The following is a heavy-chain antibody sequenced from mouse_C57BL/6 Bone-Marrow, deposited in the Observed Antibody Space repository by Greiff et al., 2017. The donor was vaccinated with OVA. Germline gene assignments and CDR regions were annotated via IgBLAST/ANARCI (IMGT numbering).Heavy chain of an antibody. CDR1: GFNIKDYY. D-gene: IGHD2-3*01. J-gene: IGHJ3*01. CDR2: IDPEDGDT. Sequence: VQLQQSGAELVRPGASVKLSCTASGFNIKDYYMHWVKQRPEQGLEWIGRIDPEDGDTEYAPKFQGKATMTAEPSSNTAYLQLSSLTSEDTAVYYCTCYDGYPWFAYWGQGTLVTVSA. CDR3: TCYDGYPWFAY. V-gene: IGHV14-1*01.